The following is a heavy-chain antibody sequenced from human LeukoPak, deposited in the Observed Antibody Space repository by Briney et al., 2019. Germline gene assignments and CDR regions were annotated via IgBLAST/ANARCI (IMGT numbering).Heavy chain of an antibody. V-gene: IGHV3-7*01. CDR2: IKQDGSEK. D-gene: IGHD5-12*01. CDR3: ARDGATFSGYDWYYYMDV. CDR1: GFTFSSYS. Sequence: PGGSLRLSCAASGFTFSSYSMNWVRQAPGKGLEWVANIKQDGSEKYYVDSVKGRFTISRDNAKNSLYLQMNSLRAEDTAVYYCARDGATFSGYDWYYYMDVWGKGTTVTVSS. J-gene: IGHJ6*03.